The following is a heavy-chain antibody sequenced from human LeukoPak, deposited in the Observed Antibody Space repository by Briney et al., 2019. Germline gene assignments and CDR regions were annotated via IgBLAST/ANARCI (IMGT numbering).Heavy chain of an antibody. CDR3: AKDRLWFGEFPTLFDY. CDR2: ISGSGGST. D-gene: IGHD3-10*01. J-gene: IGHJ4*02. CDR1: GFTFSSYA. V-gene: IGHV3-23*01. Sequence: PGGSLRLSCAASGFTFSSYAMSWVRQAPGKGLEWVSAISGSGGSTYYADSVKGRFTISRDNSKNTLYLQMNSLRAEDTAVYYCAKDRLWFGEFPTLFDYWGQGTLVTVSS.